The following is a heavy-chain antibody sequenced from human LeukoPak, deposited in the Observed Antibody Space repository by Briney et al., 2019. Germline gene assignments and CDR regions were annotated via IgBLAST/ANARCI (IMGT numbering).Heavy chain of an antibody. CDR2: ISSSGSTI. V-gene: IGHV3-48*03. J-gene: IGHJ6*02. Sequence: GGSLRLSCAASGFTFSSYEMNWVRQAPGKGLEWVSYISSSGSTIYYADSVKGRFTISRDDAKNSLYLQKNSLRAEDTAVYYCAREVNYDFWSGSPYYYYYGMDVWGQGTTVTVSS. CDR1: GFTFSSYE. D-gene: IGHD3-3*01. CDR3: AREVNYDFWSGSPYYYYYGMDV.